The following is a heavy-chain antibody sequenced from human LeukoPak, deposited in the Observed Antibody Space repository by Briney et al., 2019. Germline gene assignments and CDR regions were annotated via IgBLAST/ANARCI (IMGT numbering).Heavy chain of an antibody. CDR1: GFTFSTYP. CDR3: VKSPSDGLDV. V-gene: IGHV3-64D*09. Sequence: GGSLRLSCSASGFTFSTYPMHWVRQAPGKGLEYVSTIFANGDITSYAASVKGRFTTSRDNSKNMVYLQMSSLRPEDTAVYYCVKSPSDGLDVWGQEATVTVSS. CDR2: IFANGDIT. J-gene: IGHJ6*02.